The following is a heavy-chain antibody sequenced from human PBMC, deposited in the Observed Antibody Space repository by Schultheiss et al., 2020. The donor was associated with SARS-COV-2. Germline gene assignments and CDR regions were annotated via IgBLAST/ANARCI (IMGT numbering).Heavy chain of an antibody. J-gene: IGHJ4*02. CDR2: IIPIFGTA. CDR3: AGGKNGYISDY. CDR1: GYTFTSYN. Sequence: SVKVSCKASGYTFTSYNMHWVRQAPGQGLEWMGGIIPIFGTANYAQKFQGRVTITADESTRTAYMALSSLRSEDTAVYYCAGGKNGYISDYWGQGTLVTVSS. V-gene: IGHV1-69*13. D-gene: IGHD6-13*01.